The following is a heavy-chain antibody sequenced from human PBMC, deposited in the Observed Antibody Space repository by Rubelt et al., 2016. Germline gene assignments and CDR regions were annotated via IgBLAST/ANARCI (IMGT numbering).Heavy chain of an antibody. V-gene: IGHV4-34*02. CDR3: ARDSLTQLKGVPLDS. CDR2: VNSDGHT. J-gene: IGHJ4*02. Sequence: QLQQGGARILRPSETLSLTCDLHGASFGDYYWAWIRQSPHKGLEWIGEVNSDGHTNYSPSFEGRVTLFVYTSKSQFVLRLTSVTAADTATYYCARDSLTQLKGVPLDSWGQGTPVSVSS. D-gene: IGHD1-1*01. CDR1: GASFGDYY.